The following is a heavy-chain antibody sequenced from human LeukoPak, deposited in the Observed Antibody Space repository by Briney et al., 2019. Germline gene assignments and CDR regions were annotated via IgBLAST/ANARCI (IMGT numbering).Heavy chain of an antibody. V-gene: IGHV4-34*01. Sequence: PSETLSLTCAVYGGSFSGYYWSWIRQPPGKGLEWIGEINHSGSTNYNPSLKSRVTISVDTSKNQFSLKLSSVTAADTAVYYCAREEGSSWCGKRVNWFDPWGQGTLVTVSS. D-gene: IGHD6-13*01. CDR2: INHSGST. CDR3: AREEGSSWCGKRVNWFDP. CDR1: GGSFSGYY. J-gene: IGHJ5*02.